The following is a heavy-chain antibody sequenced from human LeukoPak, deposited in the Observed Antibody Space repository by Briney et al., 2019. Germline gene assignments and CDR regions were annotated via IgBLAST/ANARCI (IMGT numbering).Heavy chain of an antibody. CDR1: GFTFSSYA. V-gene: IGHV3-23*01. CDR3: ASCSGSHYLVY. CDR2: ISGSGGST. Sequence: GGSLRLSCAASGFTFSSYAMSWVRQAPGKGLEWVSAISGSGGSTYYADSVKGRFTISRDNSKNTLYLQMNSLRAEDTAVYYCASCSGSHYLVYWGQGTLVTVSS. J-gene: IGHJ4*02. D-gene: IGHD3-10*02.